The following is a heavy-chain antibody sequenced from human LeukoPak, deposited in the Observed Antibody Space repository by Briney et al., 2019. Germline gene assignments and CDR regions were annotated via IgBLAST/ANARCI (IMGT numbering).Heavy chain of an antibody. CDR1: GFTFSSYA. J-gene: IGHJ4*02. D-gene: IGHD6-13*01. Sequence: GRSLRLSCAASGFTFSSYAMHWVRQAPGKGLEWVAVISYDGSNKYYADSVKGRFTISRDNSKNTLYLQMNSLRAEDTAVYYCARDPSSWFWVSGYYFDYWGQGTLVTVSS. CDR2: ISYDGSNK. CDR3: ARDPSSWFWVSGYYFDY. V-gene: IGHV3-30-3*01.